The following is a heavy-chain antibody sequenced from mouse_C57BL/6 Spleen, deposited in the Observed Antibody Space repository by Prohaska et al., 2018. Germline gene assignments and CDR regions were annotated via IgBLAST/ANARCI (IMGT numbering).Heavy chain of an antibody. CDR1: GYTYTSYR. V-gene: IGHV1-53*01. CDR3: ARSFPHYSDY. CDR2: IKPRNGGT. Sequence: VQLQQPGTELVKPGASVKLSCKASGYTYTSYRKQCVKVGPGQGIEWIGNIKPRNGGTNYNEKFKWKAALTVDKSSSTAYMQLSSLTSEDSAVYYCARSFPHYSDYGGQGTTLSVSS. J-gene: IGHJ2*01.